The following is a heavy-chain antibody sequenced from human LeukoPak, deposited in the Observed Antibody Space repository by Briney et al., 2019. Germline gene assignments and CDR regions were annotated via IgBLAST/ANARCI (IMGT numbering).Heavy chain of an antibody. V-gene: IGHV1-18*01. Sequence: ASVKVSCKASGYTFTSYGISWVRQAPGQGLEWMGWISAYNGNTKYSQKFQGRVTITRDTSASTAYMELSSLRSEDTAVYYCARDGGDGDYESPWRYYYGMDVWGQGTTVTVSS. D-gene: IGHD4-17*01. J-gene: IGHJ6*02. CDR2: ISAYNGNT. CDR3: ARDGGDGDYESPWRYYYGMDV. CDR1: GYTFTSYG.